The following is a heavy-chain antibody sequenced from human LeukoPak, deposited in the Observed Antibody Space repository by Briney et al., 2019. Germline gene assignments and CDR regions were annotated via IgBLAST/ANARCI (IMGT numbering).Heavy chain of an antibody. CDR3: AKDRTRSGYYNDIDY. V-gene: IGHV3-30*18. Sequence: PGGSLRLSCAASGFTFSSYGMHWVRQAPGKGLEWVAVISYDGSNKYYADSVKGRFTISRDNSKNTLYLQMNSLRAEDTAVYYCAKDRTRSGYYNDIDYWGQGTLVTASS. J-gene: IGHJ4*02. CDR2: ISYDGSNK. CDR1: GFTFSSYG. D-gene: IGHD3-22*01.